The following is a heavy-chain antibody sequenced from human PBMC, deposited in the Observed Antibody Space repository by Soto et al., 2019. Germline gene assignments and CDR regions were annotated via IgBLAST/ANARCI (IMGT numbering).Heavy chain of an antibody. CDR1: GGSISSYY. V-gene: IGHV4-59*01. J-gene: IGHJ5*02. Sequence: SETLSLTCTVSGGSISSYYWSWIRQPPGKGLEWIGYIYYSGSTNYNPSLKSRVTISVDTSKNQFSLKLSSVTAADTAVYYCARAESLRDRSGYYYVGWFDPWGQGTLVTVSS. D-gene: IGHD3-22*01. CDR3: ARAESLRDRSGYYYVGWFDP. CDR2: IYYSGST.